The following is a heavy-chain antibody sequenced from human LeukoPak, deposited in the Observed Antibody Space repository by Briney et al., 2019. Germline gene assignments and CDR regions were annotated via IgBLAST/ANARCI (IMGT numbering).Heavy chain of an antibody. CDR1: GYTFSSYW. Sequence: GGSLRLSCTASGYTFSSYWMHWVRQAPGKGLVWVSRINSDGRSTSYADSVKGRFTISRDNAKNTLYLQMNSLRAEDTALYYCARRIQGIAPYYFDYWGQGTLVTVSS. V-gene: IGHV3-74*01. D-gene: IGHD2-21*01. CDR3: ARRIQGIAPYYFDY. J-gene: IGHJ4*02. CDR2: INSDGRST.